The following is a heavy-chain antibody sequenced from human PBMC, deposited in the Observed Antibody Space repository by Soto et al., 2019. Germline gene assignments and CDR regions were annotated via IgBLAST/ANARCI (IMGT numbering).Heavy chain of an antibody. J-gene: IGHJ6*02. CDR2: INPNSGGT. V-gene: IGHV1-2*04. CDR1: GYTFTGYY. D-gene: IGHD3-3*01. Sequence: GASVKVSCKASGYTFTGYYMHWVRQAPGQGLEWMGWINPNSGGTNYAQKFQGWVTITKDTSKNQVVLTMTNMDPVDTATYYCAHFVPEWLPMEDYYYGMDVWGQGTTVTVSS. CDR3: AHFVPEWLPMEDYYYGMDV.